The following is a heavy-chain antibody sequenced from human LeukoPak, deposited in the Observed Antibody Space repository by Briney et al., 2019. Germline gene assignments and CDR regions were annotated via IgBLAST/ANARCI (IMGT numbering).Heavy chain of an antibody. CDR1: GYTFTGYY. D-gene: IGHD6-13*01. CDR2: INPNSGGT. CDR3: ARDLGSSSQLWGYYYGMDA. Sequence: ASVKVSCKASGYTFTGYYMHWVRQAPGQGLEWMGWINPNSGGTNYAQKFQGWVTMTRDTSISTAYMELSRLRSDDTAVYYCARDLGSSSQLWGYYYGMDAWGQGTTVTVSS. V-gene: IGHV1-2*04. J-gene: IGHJ6*02.